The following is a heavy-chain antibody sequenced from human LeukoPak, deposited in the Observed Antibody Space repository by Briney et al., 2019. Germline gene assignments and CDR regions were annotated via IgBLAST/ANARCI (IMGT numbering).Heavy chain of an antibody. J-gene: IGHJ4*02. Sequence: ASVKVSCKASGYTFTGYYMHWVRQAPGQGLEWMGWINPNSGGTNYAQKFQGRATMTRDTSISTAYMELSRLRSDDTAVYYCARDVVVAATPYYFDYWGQGTLVTVSS. CDR1: GYTFTGYY. CDR3: ARDVVVAATPYYFDY. CDR2: INPNSGGT. D-gene: IGHD2-15*01. V-gene: IGHV1-2*02.